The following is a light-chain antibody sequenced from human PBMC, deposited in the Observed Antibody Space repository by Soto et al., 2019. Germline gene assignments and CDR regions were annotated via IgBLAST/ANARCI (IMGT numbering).Light chain of an antibody. CDR3: QQYYSYPIT. Sequence: DSVITQSPDSLAVSXFXSSXIXXXSSQNVXYSSNNKNYLAWYQQKAGKAPKLLIYEASRLESGVPSRFSGSGSGTDFTLTISCLQSEDFATYYCQQYYSYPITFGQGTRLEI. V-gene: IGKV4-1*01. CDR1: QNVXYSSNNKNY. CDR2: EAS. J-gene: IGKJ5*01.